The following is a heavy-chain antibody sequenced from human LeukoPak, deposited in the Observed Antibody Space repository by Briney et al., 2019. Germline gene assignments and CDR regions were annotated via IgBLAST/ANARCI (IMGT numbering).Heavy chain of an antibody. D-gene: IGHD6-19*01. CDR1: GFTFSSYS. J-gene: IGHJ4*02. Sequence: PGGSLRLSCAASGFTFSSYSVNWVRQAPGKGLEWVSSISSSSSYIYYADSVKGRFTISRDNAKNSLYLQMNSLRAEDTAVYYCARSGAVAGHFDYWGQGTLVTVSS. CDR3: ARSGAVAGHFDY. V-gene: IGHV3-21*01. CDR2: ISSSSSYI.